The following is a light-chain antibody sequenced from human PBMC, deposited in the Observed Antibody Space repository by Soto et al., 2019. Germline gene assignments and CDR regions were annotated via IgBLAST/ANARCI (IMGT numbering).Light chain of an antibody. CDR3: QQYGSSPQT. CDR1: QSVSSSY. J-gene: IGKJ1*01. V-gene: IGKV3-20*01. Sequence: EIVLTQSPGTLSLSPGEIASLSCRASQSVSSSYLDCYQQKPGQAPRLLIYGASSRATGIQDRFSVSGSGTDFTLTISRLEPEDFAVYYCQQYGSSPQTFGQGTKVEIK. CDR2: GAS.